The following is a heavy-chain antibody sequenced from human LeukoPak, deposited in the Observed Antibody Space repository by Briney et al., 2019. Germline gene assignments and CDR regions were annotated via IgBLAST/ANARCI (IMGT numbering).Heavy chain of an antibody. CDR2: IYSGGST. J-gene: IGHJ4*02. Sequence: GGSLRLSCAASGFTVSSNYMSWVRQAPGKGLEWVSVIYSGGSTYYADSVKGRFTISRDNSKNTLYLQMNSLRAEDTAVYYCARIGNGDYVLYFDYWGQGTLVTVSS. D-gene: IGHD4-17*01. CDR1: GFTVSSNY. V-gene: IGHV3-53*01. CDR3: ARIGNGDYVLYFDY.